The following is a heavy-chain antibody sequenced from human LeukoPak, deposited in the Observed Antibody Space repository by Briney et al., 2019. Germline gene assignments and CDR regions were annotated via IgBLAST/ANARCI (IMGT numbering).Heavy chain of an antibody. CDR1: GFSFNNYA. CDR2: IIGSSGST. J-gene: IGHJ4*02. Sequence: PGGSLRLSCVASGFSFNNYAMNRVRQAPGKELEGVSLIIGSSGSTFYADSVKGRFTISRDKSKNTLYLQMNSLRAEDTAVYYCAKGAYDYIEIAYFDYWGQGSLVTVSS. D-gene: IGHD5-12*01. CDR3: AKGAYDYIEIAYFDY. V-gene: IGHV3-23*01.